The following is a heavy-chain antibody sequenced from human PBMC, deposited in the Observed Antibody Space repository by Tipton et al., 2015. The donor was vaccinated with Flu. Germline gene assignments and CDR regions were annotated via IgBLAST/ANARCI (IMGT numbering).Heavy chain of an antibody. CDR2: IYTTGIP. V-gene: IGHV4-61*02. CDR1: GGSISSGSYY. D-gene: IGHD3-22*01. Sequence: TLSLTCTVSGGSISSGSYYWSWIRQPAGKGLEWIGRIYTTGIPNYNPSLRSRVTISIDTSKNQFSLKLSSVTAADTAVYYCARDAAYDYDSSGLFTDSWGQGTLVTVSS. CDR3: ARDAAYDYDSSGLFTDS. J-gene: IGHJ5*01.